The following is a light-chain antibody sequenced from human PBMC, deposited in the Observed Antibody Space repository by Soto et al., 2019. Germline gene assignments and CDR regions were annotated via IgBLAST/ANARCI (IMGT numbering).Light chain of an antibody. CDR2: DAS. Sequence: DINMTHAPSSLYSSLGGIFTITFQASQDINKNLIWYQQKPGKAPKLLIYDASDLETGVPSRFSGSGSGTGFTFTISSLQPEDFATYYCQQYESLPITFGQATLPDI. CDR3: QQYESLPIT. J-gene: IGKJ5*01. V-gene: IGKV1-33*01. CDR1: QDINKN.